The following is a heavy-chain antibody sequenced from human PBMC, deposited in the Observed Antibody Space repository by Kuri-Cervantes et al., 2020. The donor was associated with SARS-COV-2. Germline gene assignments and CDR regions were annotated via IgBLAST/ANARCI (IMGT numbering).Heavy chain of an antibody. CDR1: GGSISSGSYY. CDR2: IYTSGST. CDR3: ARDPHIRLSDAFDI. V-gene: IGHV4-61*02. D-gene: IGHD2-2*02. J-gene: IGHJ3*02. Sequence: SEPLSLTCTVSGGSISSGSYYWSWIRQPAGKGLEWIGRIYTSGSTNYNPSLKSRVTISVDTSKNQFSLKLSSVTAADTAVYYCARDPHIRLSDAFDIWGQGTMVTVSS.